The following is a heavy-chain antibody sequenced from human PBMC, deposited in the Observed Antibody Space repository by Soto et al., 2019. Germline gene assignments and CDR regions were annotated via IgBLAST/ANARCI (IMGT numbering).Heavy chain of an antibody. CDR3: ARAQWGGYCSGGSCSDRFDP. CDR1: GGTFSSYT. D-gene: IGHD2-15*01. J-gene: IGHJ5*02. Sequence: ASVKVSCKASGGTFSSYTISWVRQAPGQGLEWMGRIIPILGIANYAQKFQGRVTITADKSTSTAYMELSSLRSEDTAVYYCARAQWGGYCSGGSCSDRFDPWGQGTLVTVSS. V-gene: IGHV1-69*02. CDR2: IIPILGIA.